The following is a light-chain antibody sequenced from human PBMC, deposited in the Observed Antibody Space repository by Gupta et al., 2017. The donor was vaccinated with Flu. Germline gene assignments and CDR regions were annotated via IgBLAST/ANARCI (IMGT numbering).Light chain of an antibody. CDR2: STS. CDR1: ETTHNY. CDR3: QQGYSVPIT. Sequence: DIQMTQSPFSLSASLGDRVTITCRASETTHNYLNWYQQKPGRAPKLLIYSTSTLQSAVPPRFSGSGSGTDFTLTISNLQPEDFATYYCQQGYSVPITFGQGTRLEIK. V-gene: IGKV1-39*01. J-gene: IGKJ5*01.